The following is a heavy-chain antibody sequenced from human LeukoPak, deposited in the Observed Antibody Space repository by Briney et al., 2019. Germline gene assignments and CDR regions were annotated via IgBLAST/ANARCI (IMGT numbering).Heavy chain of an antibody. Sequence: SETLSLTCTVSGGSISSGGYYWSWIRQHPGKGLEWIGYIYYSGSTYYNPSLKSRVTISVDTSKNQFSLKLSSVTAADTAVYYCARDLYYYDSSGYFDYWGQGTLVTVSS. V-gene: IGHV4-31*03. J-gene: IGHJ4*02. CDR1: GGSISSGGYY. D-gene: IGHD3-22*01. CDR3: ARDLYYYDSSGYFDY. CDR2: IYYSGST.